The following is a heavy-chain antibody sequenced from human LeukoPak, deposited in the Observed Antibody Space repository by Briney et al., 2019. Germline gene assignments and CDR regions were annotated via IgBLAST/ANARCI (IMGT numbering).Heavy chain of an antibody. J-gene: IGHJ4*02. Sequence: SETLSLTCTVSGGSISSDYWSWLRQPPGKGLEWMGNIYYSGSTNYNPSLKSRVTISVDTSNNQFSLKGNSVTAADTAVYYGARGELAARRYFDYWGQGTLVTVSS. D-gene: IGHD6-6*01. CDR1: GGSISSDY. CDR2: IYYSGST. CDR3: ARGELAARRYFDY. V-gene: IGHV4-59*01.